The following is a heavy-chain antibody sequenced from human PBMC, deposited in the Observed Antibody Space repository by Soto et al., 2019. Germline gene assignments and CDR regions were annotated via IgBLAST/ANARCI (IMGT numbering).Heavy chain of an antibody. CDR3: ASPPYCSSTSCYGA. J-gene: IGHJ5*02. Sequence: QVQLVQSGAEVKKPGSSVKVSCKASGGTFSSYTISWVRQAPGQGLEWMGRIIPILGIANYAQKFQGRVTIXAXQXXSTAYMELSSLRSEDTAVYYCASPPYCSSTSCYGAWGQGTLVTVSS. CDR2: IIPILGIA. CDR1: GGTFSSYT. V-gene: IGHV1-69*02. D-gene: IGHD2-2*01.